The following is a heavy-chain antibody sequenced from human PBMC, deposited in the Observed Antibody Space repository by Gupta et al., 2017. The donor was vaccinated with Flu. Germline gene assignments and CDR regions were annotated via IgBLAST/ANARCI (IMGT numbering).Heavy chain of an antibody. CDR2: IYHSGST. CDR3: ARDRAWDVRGRLGAFDI. D-gene: IGHD3-10*01. V-gene: IGHV4-4*02. J-gene: IGHJ3*02. CDR1: GGSISSSNW. Sequence: QVQLQESGPGLVKPSGTLSLTCAVSGGSISSSNWWSWVRQPPGKGLEWIGEIYHSGSTNYNPSLKSRVTISVDKSKNQFSLKLSSVTAADTAVYYCARDRAWDVRGRLGAFDIWGQGTMVTVSS.